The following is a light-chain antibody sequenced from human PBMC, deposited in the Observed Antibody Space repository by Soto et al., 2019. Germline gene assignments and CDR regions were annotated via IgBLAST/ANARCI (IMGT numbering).Light chain of an antibody. Sequence: QSALTQPASVSGSPGQSITISCTGTSSDIGGYNYVSWYQHHPGKAPKVVIYEVTNRPSGVSNRFSGSKSGATASLTISGLHAEDEADYYCSSYTSSSTLYVFGTGTKVTV. J-gene: IGLJ1*01. V-gene: IGLV2-14*01. CDR3: SSYTSSSTLYV. CDR1: SSDIGGYNY. CDR2: EVT.